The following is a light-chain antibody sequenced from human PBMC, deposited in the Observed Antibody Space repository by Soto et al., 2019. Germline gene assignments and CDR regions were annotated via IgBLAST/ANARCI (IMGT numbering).Light chain of an antibody. V-gene: IGLV4-69*01. Sequence: QFVLTQSPSASASLGASVTVTCTLSSGHSSNAVAWHQQQPEKGPRYLMRLNSDGSHSKGDGIPDRFTGSSSGADRYLTISSLQSEDEADYYCQTWGTGIVVFGGGTKLTVL. CDR3: QTWGTGIVV. CDR1: SGHSSNA. CDR2: LNSDGSH. J-gene: IGLJ3*02.